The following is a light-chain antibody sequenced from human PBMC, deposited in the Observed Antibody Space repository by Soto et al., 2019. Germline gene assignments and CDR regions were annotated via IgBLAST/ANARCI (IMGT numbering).Light chain of an antibody. Sequence: QSVLTQPPSASGTPGQRVTISCSGSSSNMGTSYVYWYQQLPGTAPKLLIYSNNQRPSGVPDRFSGSKSGNSASLAISGLRSEDEADYYCAAWDDGLSGWVFGGGTKLTVL. CDR3: AAWDDGLSGWV. V-gene: IGLV1-47*02. CDR1: SSNMGTSY. CDR2: SNN. J-gene: IGLJ3*02.